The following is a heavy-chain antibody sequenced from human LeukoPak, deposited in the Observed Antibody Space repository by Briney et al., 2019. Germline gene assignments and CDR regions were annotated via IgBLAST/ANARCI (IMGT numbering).Heavy chain of an antibody. Sequence: SAKVSCKASGGTFSSYAISWVRQAPGQGLEWMGRIIPIFGIANYAQKFQGRVTITADKSTSTAYMELSSLRSEDTAVYYCARFSGSASIGAFDIWGQGTMVTVSS. CDR1: GGTFSSYA. CDR3: ARFSGSASIGAFDI. D-gene: IGHD1-26*01. V-gene: IGHV1-69*04. J-gene: IGHJ3*02. CDR2: IIPIFGIA.